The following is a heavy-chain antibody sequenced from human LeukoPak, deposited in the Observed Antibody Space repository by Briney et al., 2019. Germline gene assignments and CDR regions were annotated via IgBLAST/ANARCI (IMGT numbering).Heavy chain of an antibody. V-gene: IGHV4-59*01. Sequence: SETLSLTCAVYGGSFSGYYWSWIRQPPGKGLEWIGYIYYSGSTNYNPSLKSRVTISVDTSKNQFSLKLSSVTAADTAVYYCARADPFGVVSHWGQGTLVTVSS. D-gene: IGHD3-3*01. CDR2: IYYSGST. J-gene: IGHJ4*02. CDR3: ARADPFGVVSH. CDR1: GGSFSGYY.